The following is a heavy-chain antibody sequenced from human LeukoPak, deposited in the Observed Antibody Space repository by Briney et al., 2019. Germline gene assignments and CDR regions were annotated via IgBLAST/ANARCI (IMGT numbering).Heavy chain of an antibody. Sequence: SSETLSLTCTVSGGSISSYYWSWIRQPPGEGLEWIGYIYYSGSTNYNPSLKSRVTISVDTSKNQFSLKLSSVTAADTAVYYCSRGASGYDYHWFDPWGQGTLVTVSS. CDR2: IYYSGST. CDR3: SRGASGYDYHWFDP. CDR1: GGSISSYY. J-gene: IGHJ5*02. V-gene: IGHV4-59*01. D-gene: IGHD5-12*01.